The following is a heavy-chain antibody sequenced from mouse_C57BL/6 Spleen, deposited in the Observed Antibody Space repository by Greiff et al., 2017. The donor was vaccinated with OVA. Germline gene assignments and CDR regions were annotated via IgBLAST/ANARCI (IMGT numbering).Heavy chain of an antibody. J-gene: IGHJ4*01. V-gene: IGHV1-81*01. CDR2: IYPRSGNT. D-gene: IGHD2-1*01. CDR3: ARSEGYYGNYEKAMDY. CDR1: GYTFTSYG. Sequence: QVQLQQSGAELARPGASVKLSCKASGYTFTSYGISWVKQRTGQGLEWIGEIYPRSGNTYYNEKFKGKATLTADKSSSTAYMELRSLTSEDSAVYFCARSEGYYGNYEKAMDYWGQGTSVTVSS.